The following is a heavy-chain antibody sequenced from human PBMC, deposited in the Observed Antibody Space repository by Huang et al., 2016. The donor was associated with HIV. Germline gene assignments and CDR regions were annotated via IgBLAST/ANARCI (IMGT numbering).Heavy chain of an antibody. J-gene: IGHJ4*02. CDR3: VVDDTSGYFSSDY. D-gene: IGHD3-22*01. CDR1: GYTFTSFG. CDR2: ISAHKGDK. Sequence: QVHLVQSGPEVKKPGASVKVSCKASGYTFTSFGISWVRQAPGQGLEWMGSISAHKGDKNYAQKFRVRVTMTTDTSTRTAHMELRSLRSDDSAVYYCVVDDTSGYFSSDYWGQGTLVTVSS. V-gene: IGHV1-18*04.